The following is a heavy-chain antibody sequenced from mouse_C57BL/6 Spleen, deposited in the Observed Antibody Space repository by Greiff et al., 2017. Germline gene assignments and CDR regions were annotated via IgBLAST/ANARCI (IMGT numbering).Heavy chain of an antibody. Sequence: EVQVVESGGGLVQPGGSLSLSCAASGFTFTDYYMSWVRQPPGKALEWLGFIRNKANGYTTEYSASVKGRFTISRDNSQSILYLQMNALRAEDSATYYGARYGSSQGYFDYWGQGTTLTVSS. CDR1: GFTFTDYY. V-gene: IGHV7-3*01. CDR3: ARYGSSQGYFDY. J-gene: IGHJ2*01. CDR2: IRNKANGYTT. D-gene: IGHD1-1*01.